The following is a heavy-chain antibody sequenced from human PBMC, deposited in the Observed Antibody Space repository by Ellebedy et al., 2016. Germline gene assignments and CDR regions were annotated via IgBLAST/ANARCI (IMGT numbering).Heavy chain of an antibody. CDR3: ARDVQAVALHWFDP. D-gene: IGHD6-19*01. Sequence: SETLSLXCTVSGGSLSSYYWSWIRQPPGKGLEWIGYVYYSGSTNYNPWSTNYNPSLKSRVTISVDTSKNQFSLKLSSVTAADTAVYYCARDVQAVALHWFDPWGQGTLVTVSS. V-gene: IGHV4-59*12. CDR1: GGSLSSYY. J-gene: IGHJ5*02. CDR2: VYYSGST.